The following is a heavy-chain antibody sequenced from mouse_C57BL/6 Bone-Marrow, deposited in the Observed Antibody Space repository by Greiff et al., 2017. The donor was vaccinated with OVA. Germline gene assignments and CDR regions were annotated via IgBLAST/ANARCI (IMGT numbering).Heavy chain of an antibody. Sequence: VQVVESGAELVRPGTSVKMSCKASGYTFTNYWIGWAKQRPGHGLEWIGDIYPGGGYTNYNEKFKGKATLTADKSSSTAYMQFSSLTSEDSAIYYCARGAFAYYAMDYWGQGTSVTVSS. CDR1: GYTFTNYW. V-gene: IGHV1-63*01. CDR2: IYPGGGYT. J-gene: IGHJ4*01. D-gene: IGHD6-1*01. CDR3: ARGAFAYYAMDY.